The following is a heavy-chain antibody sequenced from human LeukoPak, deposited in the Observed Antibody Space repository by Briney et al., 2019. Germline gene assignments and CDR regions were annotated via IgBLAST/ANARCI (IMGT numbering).Heavy chain of an antibody. Sequence: SEALSLTCTVSGYSISSGYYWGWIRQPAGKGLEWIGRIYTSGSTNYNPSLKSRVTISVDTSKNQFSLKLSSVTAADTAVYYCARASPYDILTGYYGPPRGYWFDPWGQGTLVTVSS. D-gene: IGHD3-9*01. CDR2: IYTSGST. J-gene: IGHJ5*02. CDR1: GYSISSGYY. V-gene: IGHV4-61*02. CDR3: ARASPYDILTGYYGPPRGYWFDP.